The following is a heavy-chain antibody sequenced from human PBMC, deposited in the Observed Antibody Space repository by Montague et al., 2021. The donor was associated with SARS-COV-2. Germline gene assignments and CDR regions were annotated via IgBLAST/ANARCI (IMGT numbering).Heavy chain of an antibody. Sequence: SETRSLTCTISGGSVSSTSYYWVWVRQPPGKGLEWIGSIYHSGXAXYXXXXKXRVTISIDTSKNQFSLKLISVTAADTAVYYCAGVAVSGSYWSGDYWGQGTLVTVSS. V-gene: IGHV4-39*07. D-gene: IGHD1-26*01. CDR2: IYHSGXA. CDR3: AGVAVSGSYWSGDY. CDR1: GGSVSSTSYY. J-gene: IGHJ4*02.